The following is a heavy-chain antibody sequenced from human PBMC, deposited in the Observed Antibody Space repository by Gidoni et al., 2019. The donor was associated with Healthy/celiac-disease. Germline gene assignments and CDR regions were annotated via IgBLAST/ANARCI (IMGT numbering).Heavy chain of an antibody. CDR3: ARIAAAGRPGNYWYFDL. V-gene: IGHV2-70*01. D-gene: IGHD6-13*01. Sequence: QVTLRESGPALVKPTQTLTLTCTFSGFSLSTSGMCVSWIRQPPGKALEWLALIDWDDDKYYSTSLKTRLTISKDTSKNQVVLTMTNMDPVDTATYYCARIAAAGRPGNYWYFDLWGRGTLVTVSS. CDR2: IDWDDDK. CDR1: GFSLSTSGMC. J-gene: IGHJ2*01.